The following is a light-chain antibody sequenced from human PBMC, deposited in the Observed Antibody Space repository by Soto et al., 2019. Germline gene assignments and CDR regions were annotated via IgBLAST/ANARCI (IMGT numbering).Light chain of an antibody. CDR1: QSVSRY. J-gene: IGKJ5*01. CDR3: QQRGNWPLT. Sequence: EIVLTQSPATLSVSPGDRATLSCRASQSVSRYLAWYQQKAGQAPRLVMYDAATRATGIPDRFSGSGSGTDFTLTISSLEPEDVAVYSCQQRGNWPLTFGQGTSLEIQ. V-gene: IGKV3-11*01. CDR2: DAA.